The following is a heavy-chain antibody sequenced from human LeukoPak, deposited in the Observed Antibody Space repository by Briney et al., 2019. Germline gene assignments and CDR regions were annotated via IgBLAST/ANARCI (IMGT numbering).Heavy chain of an antibody. J-gene: IGHJ4*02. D-gene: IGHD5-12*01. CDR1: GFTFSSYS. CDR3: ARTGYDIFDY. V-gene: IGHV3-48*01. Sequence: GGSLRLSCAASGFTFSSYSMNWVRQAPGKGLERVSYISSSGSTIYYADSVKGRFTISRDNAKNSLYLQMNSLRAEDTAVYYCARTGYDIFDYWGQGTLVTVSS. CDR2: ISSSGSTI.